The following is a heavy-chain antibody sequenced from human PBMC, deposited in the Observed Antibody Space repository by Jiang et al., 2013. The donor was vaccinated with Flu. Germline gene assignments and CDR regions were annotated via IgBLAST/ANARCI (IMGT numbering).Heavy chain of an antibody. CDR1: GYTFTGYY. Sequence: SGAEVKKPGASVKVSCKASGYTFTGYYMHWVRQAPGQGLEWMGWINPNSGGTNYAQKFQGRVTMTRDTSISTAYMELSRLRSDDTAVYYCARDPPGLVGGRRMDVWGPRGPRSPSPQ. V-gene: IGHV1-2*02. J-gene: IGHJ6*01. CDR3: ARDPPGLVGGRRMDV. D-gene: IGHD1-26*01. CDR2: INPNSGGT.